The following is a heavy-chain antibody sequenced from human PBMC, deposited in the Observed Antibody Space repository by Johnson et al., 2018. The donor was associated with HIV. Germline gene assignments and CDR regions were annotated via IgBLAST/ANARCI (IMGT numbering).Heavy chain of an antibody. D-gene: IGHD5-24*01. CDR1: GFTFSTYG. V-gene: IGHV3-15*01. CDR2: IKSKTDGGTT. J-gene: IGHJ3*02. CDR3: TTDRRDGYNGDAFEI. Sequence: VQLVESGGGAVQPGRSLRLSCAASGFTFSTYGMHWVRQAPGKGLEWVGRIKSKTDGGTTDYAAPVKGRFTISRDDSKKTLYLQMNSLKTEDTAVYYCTTDRRDGYNGDAFEIWGQGTMVTVSS.